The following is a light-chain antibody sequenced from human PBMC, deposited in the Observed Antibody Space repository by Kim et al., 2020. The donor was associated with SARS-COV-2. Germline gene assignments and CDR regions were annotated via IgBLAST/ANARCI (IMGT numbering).Light chain of an antibody. Sequence: PGERATLSCRASQSVWRYYIAWHQKKGGQPTRLINYGAYCTAPGLPERLSGAWSGADFTTTDSRVATEGFVVYCCHRYSCSQCTFGQGTKVEIK. J-gene: IGKJ1*01. V-gene: IGKV3-20*01. CDR2: GAY. CDR1: QSVWRYY. CDR3: HRYSCSQCT.